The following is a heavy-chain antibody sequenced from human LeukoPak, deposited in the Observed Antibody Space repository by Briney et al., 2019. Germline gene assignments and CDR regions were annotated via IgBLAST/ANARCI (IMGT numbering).Heavy chain of an antibody. V-gene: IGHV1-69*05. CDR2: IIPIFGTA. D-gene: IGHD3-16*01. CDR3: ARAPHVSAFDI. J-gene: IGHJ3*02. Sequence: ASVKVSCKASGYTFTSYDISWVRQAPGQGLEWMGGIIPIFGTANYAQKFQGRVTITTDESTSTAYMELSSLRSEDTAVYYCARAPHVSAFDIWGQGTMVTVSS. CDR1: GYTFTSYD.